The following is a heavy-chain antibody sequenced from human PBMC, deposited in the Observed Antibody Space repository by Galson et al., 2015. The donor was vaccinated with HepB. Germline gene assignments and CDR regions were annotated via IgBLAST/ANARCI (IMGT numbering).Heavy chain of an antibody. J-gene: IGHJ4*02. CDR3: AGPYYYGSGSYYY. Sequence: SLRLSCAASGFTFSSYSMNWVRQAPGKGLEWVSYISSSSSTIYYADSVKGRFTISRDNAKNSLYLQMNSLRDEDTAVYYCAGPYYYGSGSYYYWGQGTLVTVSS. CDR2: ISSSSSTI. V-gene: IGHV3-48*02. D-gene: IGHD3-10*01. CDR1: GFTFSSYS.